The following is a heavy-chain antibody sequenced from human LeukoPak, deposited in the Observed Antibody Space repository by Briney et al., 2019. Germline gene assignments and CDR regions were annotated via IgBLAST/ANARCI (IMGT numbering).Heavy chain of an antibody. CDR3: AKDRVTATGYYFDY. Sequence: GRSLRPSCAVSGLTLSNYGIHWVRHPPSKGLGWVSAISIVVSAKFYADSMKDRFTISRDNSKNTLYLQMTSLRAEDTAVYYCAKDRVTATGYYFDYWGQGTLGTVSS. D-gene: IGHD1-1*01. CDR2: ISIVVSAK. CDR1: GLTLSNYG. J-gene: IGHJ4*02. V-gene: IGHV3-30*18.